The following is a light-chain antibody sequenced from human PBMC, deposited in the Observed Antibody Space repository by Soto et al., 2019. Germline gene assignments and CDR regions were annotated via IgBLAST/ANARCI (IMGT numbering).Light chain of an antibody. Sequence: QSALTQPRSVSGSPGQSVTISCTGTSSDVGGYNYVSWYQQHPGKAPKLMIYDVSKRPSGVPDRFSGSKSGNTASLTISGLQAGDEADYYCCSYAGSYTFPYVFGTGTKLTVL. J-gene: IGLJ1*01. V-gene: IGLV2-11*01. CDR2: DVS. CDR1: SSDVGGYNY. CDR3: CSYAGSYTFPYV.